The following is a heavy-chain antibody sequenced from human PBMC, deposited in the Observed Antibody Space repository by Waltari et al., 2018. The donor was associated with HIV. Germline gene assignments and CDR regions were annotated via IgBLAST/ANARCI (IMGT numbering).Heavy chain of an antibody. CDR2: IRSKTYGGTT. CDR1: GFTMCVYA. D-gene: IGHD5-18*01. J-gene: IGHJ4*02. Sequence: EVKRVESGGGFVHAERSLNLSCTEFGFTMCVYALSWVRQAPGKGLEWVGFIRSKTYGGTTEHAASVKDRFTISRDDSKSIAYLQMNSLKTEDTAVYYCSRSRGYSYGYADYWGQGTLVTVSS. CDR3: SRSRGYSYGYADY. V-gene: IGHV3-49*04.